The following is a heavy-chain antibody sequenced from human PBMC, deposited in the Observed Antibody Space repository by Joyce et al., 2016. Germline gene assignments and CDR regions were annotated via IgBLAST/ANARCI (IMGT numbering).Heavy chain of an antibody. CDR2: INEDGSKK. CDR1: GFTFSGYW. V-gene: IGHV3-7*03. J-gene: IGHJ3*02. Sequence: EVQLVESGGGLVQPGGSLRLSCEASGFTFSGYWMTWVRQAPGKGLEWVAHINEDGSKKYYVDSVKGRFTSSRDNTKNSLFLQMNSLRAEDTAVYFCAKHVIWGQGTMVTVSS. CDR3: AKHVI.